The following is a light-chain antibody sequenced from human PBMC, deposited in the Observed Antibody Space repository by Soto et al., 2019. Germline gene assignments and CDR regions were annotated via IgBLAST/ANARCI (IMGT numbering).Light chain of an antibody. V-gene: IGLV2-8*01. Sequence: QSALTQPPSASGSPGQSVTISCTGTSSAVGGYKYVSWYQQHPGKAPKLMIFEVNKRPSGVPDRFSGSKSGNTASLTVSGLQNEDEADYYCSSYAGINNLGVFGTGTKLTVL. CDR1: SSAVGGYKY. CDR2: EVN. CDR3: SSYAGINNLGV. J-gene: IGLJ1*01.